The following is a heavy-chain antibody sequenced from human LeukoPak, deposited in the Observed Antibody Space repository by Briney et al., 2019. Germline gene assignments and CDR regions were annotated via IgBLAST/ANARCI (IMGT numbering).Heavy chain of an antibody. D-gene: IGHD4-11*01. CDR3: ARDNDYSNKGFDY. CDR2: IYYSGST. V-gene: IGHV4-30-4*08. Sequence: PSQTLSLTCTVSGGSISSGDYYWSWIRQPPGKGLEWIGYIYYSGSTYYNPSLKSRVIISVDTSKNQFSLKLSSVTAADTAVYYCARDNDYSNKGFDYWGQGTLVTVSS. CDR1: GGSISSGDYY. J-gene: IGHJ4*02.